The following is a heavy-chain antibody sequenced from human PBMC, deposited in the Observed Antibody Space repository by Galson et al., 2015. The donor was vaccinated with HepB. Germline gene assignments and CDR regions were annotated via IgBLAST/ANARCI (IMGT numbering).Heavy chain of an antibody. CDR3: ARSYCSGGRCYYIDY. CDR2: LSGGSRTI. J-gene: IGHJ4*02. D-gene: IGHD2-15*01. Sequence: SLRLSCATSGFTFSSYSMNWVRQAPGKGLEWISYLSGGSRTIYYADSVKGRFTISGDYAQNSLYLQMNSLRVEDTALYYCARSYCSGGRCYYIDYWGQGVLVTVSS. V-gene: IGHV3-48*04. CDR1: GFTFSSYS.